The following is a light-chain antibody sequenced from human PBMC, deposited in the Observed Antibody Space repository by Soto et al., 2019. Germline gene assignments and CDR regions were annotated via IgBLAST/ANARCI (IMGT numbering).Light chain of an antibody. CDR2: GVF. V-gene: IGKV3-20*01. CDR3: QHYDGSPRT. Sequence: ETVLTQSPGTVSLSPGDRATISCTTSQTVNSDYLAWYQQKPGQAPRLLIYGVFNRATGLPDRFSGSGSGTYFTLTISGLEPEDSAVYYCQHYDGSPRTFGQGTNLEI. CDR1: QTVNSDY. J-gene: IGKJ2*01.